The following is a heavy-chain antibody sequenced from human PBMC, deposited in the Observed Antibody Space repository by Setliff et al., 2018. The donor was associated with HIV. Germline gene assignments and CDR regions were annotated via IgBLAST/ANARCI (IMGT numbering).Heavy chain of an antibody. CDR2: ISSSSSTI. D-gene: IGHD2-15*01. CDR1: TFSNYG. Sequence: TFSNYGMHWVRQAPGKGLEWVSYISSSSSTIYYADSVKGRFTISRDNAKNSLYLQMNSLRAEDTAVYYCAYCSGGSCYSPFDYWGQGTLVTVSS. CDR3: AYCSGGSCYSPFDY. J-gene: IGHJ4*02. V-gene: IGHV3-48*01.